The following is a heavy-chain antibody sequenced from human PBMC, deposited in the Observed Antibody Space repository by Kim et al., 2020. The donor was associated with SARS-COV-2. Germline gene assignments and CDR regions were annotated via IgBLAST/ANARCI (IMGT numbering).Heavy chain of an antibody. D-gene: IGHD6-19*01. CDR1: GYTFTSYD. J-gene: IGHJ4*02. CDR3: VRGRSTSGWTDYY. CDR2: INPKSGNT. Sequence: ASVKVSCKTSGYTFTSYDVHWVRQATGQGPEWMGWINPKSGNTGYAQTLQGRLTLTKNTSISTASMDLSSLRSEDTAVYYCVRGRSTSGWTDYYWGQGTL. V-gene: IGHV1-8*01.